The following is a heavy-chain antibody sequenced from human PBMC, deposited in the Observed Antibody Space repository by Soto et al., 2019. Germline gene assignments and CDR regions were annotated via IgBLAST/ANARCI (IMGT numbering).Heavy chain of an antibody. V-gene: IGHV1-58*01. CDR2: IVVGSGNT. Sequence: SGKVSFKASGFTFTSCSVQWVRQARGQRLEWIGWIVVGSGNTNYAQKFQERVTITRDMSTSTAYMELSSLRSEDTAVYYCAASQYDFWSGYYGMDVWGQGTTVTGS. CDR3: AASQYDFWSGYYGMDV. D-gene: IGHD3-3*01. CDR1: GFTFTSCS. J-gene: IGHJ6*02.